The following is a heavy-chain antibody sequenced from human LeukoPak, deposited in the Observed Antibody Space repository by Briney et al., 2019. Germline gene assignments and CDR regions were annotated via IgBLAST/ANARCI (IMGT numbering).Heavy chain of an antibody. CDR3: ARQKYSSGWYRDYYGMDV. D-gene: IGHD6-19*01. CDR2: IYPGDSDT. V-gene: IGHV5-51*01. CDR1: GYSLTSYW. J-gene: IGHJ6*04. Sequence: GESLKISCKGSGYSLTSYWIGWVRQMPGKGLEWMGIIYPGDSDTRYSPSFQGQVTISADKSISTAYLQWSSLKASDTAMYYCARQKYSSGWYRDYYGMDVWGKGTTVTVSS.